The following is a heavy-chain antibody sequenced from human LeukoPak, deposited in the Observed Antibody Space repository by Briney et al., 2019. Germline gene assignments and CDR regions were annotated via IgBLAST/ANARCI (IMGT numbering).Heavy chain of an antibody. Sequence: SVKVSCKASGGTFSSYTISWLGQAPGQGLDWMGRIIPILGIANYAQKFQGRVTITADKSTSTAYMELSSLRSEDTAVYYCAREGTYCSSTSCYAYFDYWGQGTLVTVSS. J-gene: IGHJ4*02. CDR2: IIPILGIA. V-gene: IGHV1-69*04. D-gene: IGHD2-2*01. CDR1: GGTFSSYT. CDR3: AREGTYCSSTSCYAYFDY.